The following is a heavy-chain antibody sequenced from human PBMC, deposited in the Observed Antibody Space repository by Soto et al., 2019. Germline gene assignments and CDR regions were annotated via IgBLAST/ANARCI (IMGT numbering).Heavy chain of an antibody. V-gene: IGHV4-30-2*01. CDR1: GGSISSGGSS. D-gene: IGHD6-19*01. CDR3: ARAGDSSGPVALGY. Sequence: QLQLQESGSGLVKPSQTLSLTCAVSGGSISSGGSSWSWIRQPPGTGLEWIGYIYHSGSTYYNPSLQSRVTIPVDRSKNQFSLKLSSVTAADTAVYYCARAGDSSGPVALGYWGQGTLVTVSS. J-gene: IGHJ4*02. CDR2: IYHSGST.